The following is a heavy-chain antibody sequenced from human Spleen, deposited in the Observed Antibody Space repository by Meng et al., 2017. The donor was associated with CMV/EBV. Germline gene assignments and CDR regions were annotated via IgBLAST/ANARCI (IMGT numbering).Heavy chain of an antibody. V-gene: IGHV3-30-3*01. CDR2: ISYDGSNK. D-gene: IGHD1-26*01. CDR1: GFTFSSYA. Sequence: GGSLRLSCAASGFTFSSYAMHWVRQAPSKGLEWVAVISYDGSNKYYADSVKGRFTISRDNSKNTLYLQMNSLRAEDTALYYCARDRYLSPDDWGQGTLVTVSS. CDR3: ARDRYLSPDD. J-gene: IGHJ4*02.